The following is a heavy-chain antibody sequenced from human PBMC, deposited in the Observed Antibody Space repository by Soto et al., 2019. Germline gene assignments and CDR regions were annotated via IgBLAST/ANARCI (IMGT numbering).Heavy chain of an antibody. CDR3: AKALVGYGSGSYYNGRYYYYYYMDV. CDR1: GFTFSSYA. D-gene: IGHD3-10*01. V-gene: IGHV3-23*01. Sequence: EVQLLESGGGLVQPGGSLRLSCAASGFTFSSYAMSWVRQAPGKGLEWVSAISGSGGSTYYADSVKGRFTISRDNSKNTLYLQMNSLRAEDTAVYYCAKALVGYGSGSYYNGRYYYYYYMDVWGKGTTVTVSS. CDR2: ISGSGGST. J-gene: IGHJ6*03.